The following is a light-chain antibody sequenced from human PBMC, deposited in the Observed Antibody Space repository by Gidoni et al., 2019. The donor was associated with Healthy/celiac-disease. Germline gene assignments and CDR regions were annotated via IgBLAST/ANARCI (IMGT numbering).Light chain of an antibody. CDR3: QQSSSWPFT. CDR1: QSFSGH. CDR2: DAY. Sequence: IVLTQSPATLSLSPGEIATLACRASQSFSGHLAWYQQKPGQAPRILIYDAYNRDTGIPARFSGSGSGTDFTLTISSLEHEDFAVYYCQQSSSWPFTFGPGTKVDIK. V-gene: IGKV3-11*01. J-gene: IGKJ3*01.